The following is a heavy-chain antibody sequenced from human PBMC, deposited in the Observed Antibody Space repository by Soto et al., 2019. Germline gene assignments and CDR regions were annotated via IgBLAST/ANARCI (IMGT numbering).Heavy chain of an antibody. D-gene: IGHD3-10*01. CDR1: GYSFTSYW. Sequence: PGESLKISCKGAGYSFTSYWSGWVRQMPGKGLERMGISYPGDSDTRYSPSFHGQITISADKSISTAYLQWSSLKASDTAMYYCARVLGPHRGAYYIDYWGQGTMVTVSS. V-gene: IGHV5-51*01. CDR2: SYPGDSDT. CDR3: ARVLGPHRGAYYIDY. J-gene: IGHJ4*02.